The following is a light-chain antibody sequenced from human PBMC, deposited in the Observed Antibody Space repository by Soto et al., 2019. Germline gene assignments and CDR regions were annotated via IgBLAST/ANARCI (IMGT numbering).Light chain of an antibody. J-gene: IGKJ1*01. CDR3: QQYGNSPKT. V-gene: IGKV3-20*01. Sequence: EILSTESPGTLTLSPGERATLSCRASQSVTSSYLAWYPQKPGQAPRLLIYDASSRAAGIPDRFSGSGSGTGFTLTISRLEPEDFAVYYCQQYGNSPKTFGQGTKVEIK. CDR1: QSVTSSY. CDR2: DAS.